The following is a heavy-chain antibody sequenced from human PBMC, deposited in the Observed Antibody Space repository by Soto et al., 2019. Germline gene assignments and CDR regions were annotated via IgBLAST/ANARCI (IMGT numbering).Heavy chain of an antibody. D-gene: IGHD2-8*01. V-gene: IGHV4-61*01. CDR3: ARDVRGVAGPIDY. CDR2: IYYSGTT. Sequence: QVQLQESGPGLVKPSETLSLTCTVSGASVTIGSYYWSWVRQPPGQVLEWIGYIYYSGTTNYNPSLKSRVTISVDSSKNQFSLKLRSVIAADTAVYYCARDVRGVAGPIDYWGQGTLVTVSS. CDR1: GASVTIGSYY. J-gene: IGHJ4*02.